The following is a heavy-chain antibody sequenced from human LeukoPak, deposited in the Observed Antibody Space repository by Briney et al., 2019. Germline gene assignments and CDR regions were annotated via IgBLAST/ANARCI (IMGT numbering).Heavy chain of an antibody. CDR3: ASGWESGFDY. J-gene: IGHJ4*02. CDR2: IGSAGGT. D-gene: IGHD1-26*01. V-gene: IGHV3-13*01. Sequence: GGSLRLSCAASGFTLSSYDMHWVRQATVKGLEWVSAIGSAGGTYYPGSVKGRFTISRENAKNSLYPQMDSLRAGDTAVYYCASGWESGFDYWGQGTPVTVSS. CDR1: GFTLSSYD.